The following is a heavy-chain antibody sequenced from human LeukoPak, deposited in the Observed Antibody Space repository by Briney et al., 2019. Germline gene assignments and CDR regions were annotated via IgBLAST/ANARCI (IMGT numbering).Heavy chain of an antibody. D-gene: IGHD2-8*01. J-gene: IGHJ6*03. CDR2: IYTNGST. Sequence: PSQTLSLTXTVSGGSISSGSYYWSWIRHPAGNGLEWFGRIYTNGSTNYNPSLKSRVTISVDTSKNQFSLKLSSVTAADTAVYYCARDRVGCSSYYYYYYYMDVWGKGTTVTVSS. CDR1: GGSISSGSYY. V-gene: IGHV4-61*02. CDR3: ARDRVGCSSYYYYYYYMDV.